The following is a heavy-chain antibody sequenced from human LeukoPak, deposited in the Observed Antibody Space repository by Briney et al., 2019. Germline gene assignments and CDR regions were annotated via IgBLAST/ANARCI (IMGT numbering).Heavy chain of an antibody. CDR2: IHYSGST. Sequence: PSQTLSLTCTVSGGSISSGESYWSWIRQPPGKGREWIGYIHYSGSTYYNPSLKSRVTISIDTSKNQFSLKLISVTAADTAVYYCVREVAARFDYWGQGTLVTVSS. CDR1: GGSISSGESY. CDR3: VREVAARFDY. V-gene: IGHV4-30-4*08. D-gene: IGHD6-6*01. J-gene: IGHJ4*02.